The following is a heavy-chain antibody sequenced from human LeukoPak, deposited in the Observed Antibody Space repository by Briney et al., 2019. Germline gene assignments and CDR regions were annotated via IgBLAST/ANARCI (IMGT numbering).Heavy chain of an antibody. J-gene: IGHJ4*02. CDR1: GFTFGDYA. Sequence: GGSLRLSCRASGFTFGDYAMSWVRQAPRGGREWVGFIRSKDYGGTTEYAASVKGRFTISRDDSKSIAYLEMNSLKTDDTAVYYCTRGMGVYWGQGTLVTVSS. CDR2: IRSKDYGGTT. CDR3: TRGMGVY. D-gene: IGHD3-16*01. V-gene: IGHV3-49*04.